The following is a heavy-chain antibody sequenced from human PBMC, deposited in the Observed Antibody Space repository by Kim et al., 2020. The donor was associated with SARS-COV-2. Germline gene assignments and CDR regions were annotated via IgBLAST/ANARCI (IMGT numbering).Heavy chain of an antibody. CDR1: GYTFTSYG. J-gene: IGHJ4*02. CDR2: ISAYNGNT. D-gene: IGHD3-10*01. V-gene: IGHV1-18*01. CDR3: ARGVRPYGSGSYYGFDY. Sequence: ASVKVSCKASGYTFTSYGISWVRQAPGQGLEWMGWISAYNGNTNYAQKLQGRVTMTTDTSTSTAYMELRSLRSDDTAVYYCARGVRPYGSGSYYGFDYWGQGTLVTVSS.